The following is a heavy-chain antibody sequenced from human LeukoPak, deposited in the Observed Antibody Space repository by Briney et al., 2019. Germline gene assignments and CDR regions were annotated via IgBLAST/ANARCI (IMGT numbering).Heavy chain of an antibody. CDR3: AKDLGRYCSSTTCSRVDY. J-gene: IGHJ4*02. CDR1: GFTFSSYA. D-gene: IGHD2-2*01. CDR2: ISYDGSNK. Sequence: GGSLRLSCAASGFTFSSYAMHWVRQAPGKGLEWVAVISYDGSNKYYADSVKGRFTISRDNSKNTLYLQMNSLRAEDTAVYYCAKDLGRYCSSTTCSRVDYWGQGILVTVSS. V-gene: IGHV3-30-3*01.